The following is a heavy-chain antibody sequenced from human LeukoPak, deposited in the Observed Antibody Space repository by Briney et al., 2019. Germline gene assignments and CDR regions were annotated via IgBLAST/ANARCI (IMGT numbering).Heavy chain of an antibody. CDR2: ISASGDST. Sequence: GGSLRLSCAASGFPFEPYGVSWVRQAPGKGLEWVSAISASGDSTYYADSVKGRFTISRDDSKNTLYMQMNSLRAEDTAVYYCAKEPRLRWAYFQHWGQGTLVTVSS. J-gene: IGHJ1*01. D-gene: IGHD4-23*01. CDR3: AKEPRLRWAYFQH. CDR1: GFPFEPYG. V-gene: IGHV3-23*01.